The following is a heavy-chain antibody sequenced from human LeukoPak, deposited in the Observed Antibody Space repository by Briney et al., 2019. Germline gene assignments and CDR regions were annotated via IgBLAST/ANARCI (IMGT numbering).Heavy chain of an antibody. CDR1: GFIFDEYA. CDR2: ISGDGAGT. CDR3: TKGRVATVGGAKYAMDV. J-gene: IGHJ6*02. V-gene: IGHV3-43*02. D-gene: IGHD5-12*01. Sequence: GGSLRLSCAASGFIFDEYARHWVRQAPGKGLEWVSLISGDGAGTYYEDSVRGRFTNSRNNRKNSLYQIMNSLRTEDTALYYCTKGRVATVGGAKYAMDVWGQGTTVTVSS.